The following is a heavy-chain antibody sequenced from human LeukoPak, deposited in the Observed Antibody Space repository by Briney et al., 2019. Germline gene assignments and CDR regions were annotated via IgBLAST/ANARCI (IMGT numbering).Heavy chain of an antibody. J-gene: IGHJ4*02. CDR2: ISSSSSSYI. CDR3: ARDNPMVYATYDH. CDR1: GFTFSSYS. Sequence: PGGSLRLSCAASGFTFSSYSMNWVRQAPGEGLEWVSSISSSSSSYIYYADSVKGRFTISRDNAKNSLYLQMTSLRADDTAVYYCARDNPMVYATYDHWGQGTLVTVSS. D-gene: IGHD2-8*01. V-gene: IGHV3-21*01.